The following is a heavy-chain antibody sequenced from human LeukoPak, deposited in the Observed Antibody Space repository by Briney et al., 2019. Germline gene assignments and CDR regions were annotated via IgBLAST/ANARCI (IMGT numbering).Heavy chain of an antibody. Sequence: HGESLQISCKGSGYSFTSYWIGWVRPLPGKSLEWMGIIYPGDSDTRYSPSFQGQVTISADKSISTAYLQWSSLKASDTAMYYCARQTGTTYGAFDIWGQGTMVTVSS. CDR2: IYPGDSDT. CDR3: ARQTGTTYGAFDI. J-gene: IGHJ3*02. V-gene: IGHV5-51*01. CDR1: GYSFTSYW. D-gene: IGHD1-1*01.